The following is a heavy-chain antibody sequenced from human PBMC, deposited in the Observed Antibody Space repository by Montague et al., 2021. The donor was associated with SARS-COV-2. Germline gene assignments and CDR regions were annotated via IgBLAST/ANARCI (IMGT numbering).Heavy chain of an antibody. J-gene: IGHJ4*02. CDR3: AREGYYDSSGYPLSY. V-gene: IGHV3-48*03. CDR2: ISSSGSSI. D-gene: IGHD3-22*01. Sequence: SLRLSCAASGFTFSTYAMSWVRQAPGKGLEWVSYISSSGSSIYYADSVKGRFTISRDNAKNSLYLQMNSLRAEDTAVYYCAREGYYDSSGYPLSYWGQGTLVTASS. CDR1: GFTFSTYA.